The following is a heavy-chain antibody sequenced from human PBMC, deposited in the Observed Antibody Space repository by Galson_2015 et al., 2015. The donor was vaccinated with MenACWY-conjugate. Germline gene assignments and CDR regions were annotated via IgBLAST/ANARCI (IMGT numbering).Heavy chain of an antibody. CDR1: RLTFGHYY. Sequence: SLRLSCADSRLTFGHYYMSWIRQAPGKGLEWISFTSSGGSQTNYADSVKGRFTISRDNVKNSLYLQMNSLKIDDTAIYYCASHSTDLSLDSWGQGTLVTVAS. V-gene: IGHV3-11*06. CDR2: TSSGGSQT. J-gene: IGHJ4*02. CDR3: ASHSTDLSLDS. D-gene: IGHD1-26*01.